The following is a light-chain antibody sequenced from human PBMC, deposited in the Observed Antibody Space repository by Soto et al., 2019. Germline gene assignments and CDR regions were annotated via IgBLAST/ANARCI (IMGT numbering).Light chain of an antibody. CDR3: QQLNSYTWT. Sequence: IHMTQSPSTLSATAGARVTITCRANQSISSRLAWYQHKPGKAPKLXIYKASTLESGVPSRFRGSGSGTEFTLTISSLQPEDFASYYCQQLNSYTWTFGQGTKVDIK. CDR2: KAS. V-gene: IGKV1-5*03. CDR1: QSISSR. J-gene: IGKJ1*01.